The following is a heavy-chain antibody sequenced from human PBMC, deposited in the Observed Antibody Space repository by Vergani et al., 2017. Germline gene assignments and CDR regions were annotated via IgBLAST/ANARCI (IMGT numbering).Heavy chain of an antibody. V-gene: IGHV3-23*01. J-gene: IGHJ3*02. Sequence: EVQLLESGGGLVQPGGSLRLSCAASGFTFSSYAMSWVRQAPGKRLEWVSAISGSGGSTYYADSVKGRFTISRDNSKNTLYLQMNSLRAEDTAVYYCAKDDLPPGDYVADAFDIWGQGTMVTVSS. D-gene: IGHD4-17*01. CDR2: ISGSGGST. CDR3: AKDDLPPGDYVADAFDI. CDR1: GFTFSSYA.